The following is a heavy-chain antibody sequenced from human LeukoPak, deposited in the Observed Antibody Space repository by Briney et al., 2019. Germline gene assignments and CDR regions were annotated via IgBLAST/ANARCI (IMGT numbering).Heavy chain of an antibody. CDR3: ASHKADYGGKNDY. D-gene: IGHD4-23*01. Sequence: GGSLRLSCAASGFTVSSNYMSWVRQAPGKGLEWVSVIYSGGSTYYADSVKGRFTISRDNSKNTLYLQMNSPRAEDTAVYYCASHKADYGGKNDYWGQGTLVTVSS. CDR1: GFTVSSNY. J-gene: IGHJ4*02. CDR2: IYSGGST. V-gene: IGHV3-53*01.